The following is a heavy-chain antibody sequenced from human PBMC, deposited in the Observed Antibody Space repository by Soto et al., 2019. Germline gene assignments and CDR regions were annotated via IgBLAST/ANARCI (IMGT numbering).Heavy chain of an antibody. J-gene: IGHJ4*02. Sequence: GASVKVSCKASGFTFTSSAVQWVRQARGQRLEWIGWIVVGSGNTNYAQKFQERVTITRDMSTSTAYMELSSLRSEDTAVYYCAARSDRYNWNYVTFFDYWGQGTLVTVSS. CDR1: GFTFTSSA. V-gene: IGHV1-58*01. CDR2: IVVGSGNT. CDR3: AARSDRYNWNYVTFFDY. D-gene: IGHD1-7*01.